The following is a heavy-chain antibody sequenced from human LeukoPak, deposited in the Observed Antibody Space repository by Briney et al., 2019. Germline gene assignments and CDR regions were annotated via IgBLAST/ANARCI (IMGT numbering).Heavy chain of an antibody. D-gene: IGHD2-15*01. CDR2: IIPIFGTA. Sequence: TVKVSCKASGGTFSSYAISWVRQAPGQGLEWMGGIIPIFGTANYAQKFQGRVTITADESTSTAYMELSSLRSEDTAVYYCARDRGYCSGGSCYSFDYWGQGTLVTVSS. V-gene: IGHV1-69*13. J-gene: IGHJ4*02. CDR3: ARDRGYCSGGSCYSFDY. CDR1: GGTFSSYA.